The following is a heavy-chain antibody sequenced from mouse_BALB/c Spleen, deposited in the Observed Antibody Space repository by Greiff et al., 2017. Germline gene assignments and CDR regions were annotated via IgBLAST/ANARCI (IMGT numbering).Heavy chain of an antibody. J-gene: IGHJ4*01. Sequence: VQRVESGAELVKPGASVKLSCKASGYTFTEYTIHWVKQRSGQGLEWIGWFYPGSGSIKYNEKFKDKATLTADKSSSTVYMELSRLTSEDSAVYFCARHGSYYGSSLYYYAMDYWGQGTSVTVSS. V-gene: IGHV1-62-2*01. CDR3: ARHGSYYGSSLYYYAMDY. CDR2: FYPGSGSI. CDR1: GYTFTEYT. D-gene: IGHD1-1*01.